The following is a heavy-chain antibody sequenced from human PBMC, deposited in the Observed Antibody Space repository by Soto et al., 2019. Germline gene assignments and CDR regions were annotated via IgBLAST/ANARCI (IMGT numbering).Heavy chain of an antibody. J-gene: IGHJ4*02. D-gene: IGHD2-15*01. CDR3: ARDFTRTRHCNSGNCYPMSD. CDR2: INAGNGNT. Sequence: GASVKVSCKASGYTLTSYAMHWVCQAPGQRLEWMGWINAGNGNTKYSQNFQGRVTITADESASTAYMELSSLTSEDTAVYYCARDFTRTRHCNSGNCYPMSDWGQGTPVTVSS. V-gene: IGHV1-3*01. CDR1: GYTLTSYA.